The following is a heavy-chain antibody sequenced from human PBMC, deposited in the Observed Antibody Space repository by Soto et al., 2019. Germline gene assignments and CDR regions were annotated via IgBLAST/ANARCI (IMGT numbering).Heavy chain of an antibody. J-gene: IGHJ4*02. CDR2: MNPYSGNT. Sequence: ASVKVSCKASGYTFYNYEIHWVRQATGQGLEWMGWMNPYSGNTGYAHKFQGRVSFTRDTSIGTAYMELSSLKSEDTAVYYCARRKEGSGPHYFDDWDQGSLVTVSS. CDR3: ARRKEGSGPHYFDD. CDR1: GYTFYNYE. V-gene: IGHV1-8*01.